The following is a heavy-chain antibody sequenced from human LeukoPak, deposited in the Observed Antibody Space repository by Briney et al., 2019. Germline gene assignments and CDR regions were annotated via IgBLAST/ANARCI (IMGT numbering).Heavy chain of an antibody. D-gene: IGHD1-26*01. CDR2: IYYSGST. J-gene: IGHJ3*02. CDR3: ASREWELLASDAFDI. Sequence: SETLSLTCTVSGGSISSYYWSWIRQPPGKGLEWIGYIYYSGSTNYNPSLKSRVTISVDTSKNQFSLKLSSVTAADTAVYYCASREWELLASDAFDIWGQGTKVTVSS. V-gene: IGHV4-59*01. CDR1: GGSISSYY.